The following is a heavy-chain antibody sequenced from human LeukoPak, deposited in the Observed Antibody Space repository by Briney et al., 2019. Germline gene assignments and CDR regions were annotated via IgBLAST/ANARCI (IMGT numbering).Heavy chain of an antibody. V-gene: IGHV3-21*01. CDR1: GFTFSSYA. CDR2: ISTSSSYI. CDR3: ARGTRDGYYLFDAFDI. J-gene: IGHJ3*02. D-gene: IGHD5-24*01. Sequence: GGSLRPSCAASGFTFSSYAMSWVRQAPGKGLEWVSSISTSSSYIYYADSVKGRFTISRDNAKNSLYLQMNSLRAEDTAVYYCARGTRDGYYLFDAFDIWGQGTMVTVSS.